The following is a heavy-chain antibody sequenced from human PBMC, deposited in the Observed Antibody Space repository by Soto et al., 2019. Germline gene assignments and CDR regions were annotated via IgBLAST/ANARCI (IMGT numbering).Heavy chain of an antibody. Sequence: GGSLRLSCSASGFTLSSYAMHWVRQAPGKGLEYVSVISSNGDSTYYADSVKGRFTISRDNSKNTLYLQMSSLRAEDTAVYYCVKTISGSRYFYYGMDVWGQGTTVTVSS. CDR1: GFTLSSYA. D-gene: IGHD3-10*01. J-gene: IGHJ6*02. CDR3: VKTISGSRYFYYGMDV. CDR2: ISSNGDST. V-gene: IGHV3-64D*08.